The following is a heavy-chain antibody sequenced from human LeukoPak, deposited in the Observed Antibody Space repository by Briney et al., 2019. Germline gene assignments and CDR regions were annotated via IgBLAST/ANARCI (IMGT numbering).Heavy chain of an antibody. CDR1: VFTFSSYG. CDR3: ARERFPYGDTGEPSDY. V-gene: IGHV3-33*01. J-gene: IGHJ4*02. CDR2: IWYDGSNK. D-gene: IGHD4-17*01. Sequence: PGGSLRLSCAASVFTFSSYGMHWVRQAPGKGLEWVAVIWYDGSNKYYADSVKGVFTISRDNSKNTLYLQMNSLRAEDTAVYYCARERFPYGDTGEPSDYWGQGTLVTVSS.